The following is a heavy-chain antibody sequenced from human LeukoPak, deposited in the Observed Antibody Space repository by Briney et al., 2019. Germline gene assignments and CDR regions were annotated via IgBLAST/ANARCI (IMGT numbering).Heavy chain of an antibody. CDR3: ARVGGNHFD. CDR2: ISYSGITI. D-gene: IGHD4-23*01. CDR1: GFAFGSEA. Sequence: GGSLRLSCAVSGFAFGSEAMSWVRQAPGKGLEWVSSISYSGITIDYADSVKGRFTISRDNSNDMVYLQMNSLRAEDTAVYYCARVGGNHFDWGQGTLVTVSS. J-gene: IGHJ4*02. V-gene: IGHV3-23*01.